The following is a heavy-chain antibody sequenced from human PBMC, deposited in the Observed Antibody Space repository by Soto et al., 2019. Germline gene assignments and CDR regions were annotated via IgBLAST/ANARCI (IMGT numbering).Heavy chain of an antibody. CDR3: VQTTGWPGFDF. V-gene: IGHV3-53*01. D-gene: IGHD6-19*01. J-gene: IGHJ4*02. CDR1: GFAVSSKY. CDR2: IYGGGTT. Sequence: EVQLVESVGGLIQPVGSLILSCAASGFAVSSKYMTWVRQAPGKGLEWVSVIYGGGTTYYADSVKGRFTISRDTSKNTLYLQMNSLRAEDTAVYYCVQTTGWPGFDFWGQGTLVTVSS.